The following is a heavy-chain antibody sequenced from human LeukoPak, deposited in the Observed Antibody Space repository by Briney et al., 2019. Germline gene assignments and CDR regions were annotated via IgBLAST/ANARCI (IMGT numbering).Heavy chain of an antibody. D-gene: IGHD3-9*01. Sequence: GGSLRLSCAASGFTFSTYSMNWVRQAPGKGLEWVSSISRSSSYIYYADSVKGRFTISRDNAKNSLYLQMNSLRAEDTAVYYCARDPFSEARALGGILTGDIWGQGTMVTVSS. CDR2: ISRSSSYI. J-gene: IGHJ3*02. CDR1: GFTFSTYS. V-gene: IGHV3-21*01. CDR3: ARDPFSEARALGGILTGDI.